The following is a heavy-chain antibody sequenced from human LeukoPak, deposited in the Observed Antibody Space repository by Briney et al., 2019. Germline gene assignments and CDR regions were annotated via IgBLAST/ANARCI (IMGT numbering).Heavy chain of an antibody. D-gene: IGHD5-24*01. CDR2: INPNSGGT. V-gene: IGHV1-2*02. CDR3: ARDLAEMATR. J-gene: IGHJ4*02. Sequence: ASVKVSCKASGYTFTGYYIHWVRQAPGQGLEWMGWINPNSGGTNYAQKFQGRVTMTRDTSISTAYMELSRLRSDDTAVYYCARDLAEMATRWGQGTLVTVSS. CDR1: GYTFTGYY.